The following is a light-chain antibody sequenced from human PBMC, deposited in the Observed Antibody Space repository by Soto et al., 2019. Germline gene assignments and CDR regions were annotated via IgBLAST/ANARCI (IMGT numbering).Light chain of an antibody. J-gene: IGLJ1*01. CDR2: EVS. CDR3: SSYTRSSTLV. CDR1: SSDVGGYNS. Sequence: QSVLTQPASVSGSPGQSITISCTGTSSDVGGYNSVSWYQQHPGKAPKLIIYEVSNRPSGVSNRFSGSKSGNTASLTISGLQAEDEADYYCSSYTRSSTLVFGTGTKLTVL. V-gene: IGLV2-14*01.